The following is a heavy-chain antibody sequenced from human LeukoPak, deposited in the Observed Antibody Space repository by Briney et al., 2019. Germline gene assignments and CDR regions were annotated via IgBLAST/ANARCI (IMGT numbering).Heavy chain of an antibody. D-gene: IGHD4-17*01. Sequence: GGSLRLSCAASGFTFSSYAMHWVRQAPGKGLEWVSGISWNSGSIGYADSVKGRFTISRDNAKNSLYLQMNSLRAEDMALYYCAKAVTIGRLDLDYWGQGTLVTVLS. CDR1: GFTFSSYA. CDR3: AKAVTIGRLDLDY. J-gene: IGHJ4*02. CDR2: ISWNSGSI. V-gene: IGHV3-9*03.